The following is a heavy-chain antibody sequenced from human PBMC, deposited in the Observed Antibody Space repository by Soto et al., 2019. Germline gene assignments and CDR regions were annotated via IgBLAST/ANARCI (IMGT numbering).Heavy chain of an antibody. D-gene: IGHD5-12*01. CDR1: GFIFSNYE. CDR2: IDHSGTTI. CDR3: ARGHIVATILDY. J-gene: IGHJ4*02. V-gene: IGHV3-48*03. Sequence: GGSLRLSCAASGFIFSNYEMSWVRQAPGKGLEWVSYIDHSGTTIYYADSVKGQFTISRDNAKNSLFLQMNSLRAEDTAVYYCARGHIVATILDYWGQGTLVTVSS.